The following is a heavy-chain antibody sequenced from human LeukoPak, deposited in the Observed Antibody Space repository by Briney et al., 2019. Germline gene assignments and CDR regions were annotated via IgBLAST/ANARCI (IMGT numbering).Heavy chain of an antibody. CDR2: ISGGGGNT. CDR3: AKGDTSRGAFDI. Sequence: GGSLRLSCAASGFTFSGYAMSWVRQAPGKGLAWVSGISGGGGNTDYAESVKGRFSISRDNSKNTLYLQMNSLRAEDTAVYYCAKGDTSRGAFDIWGQGTMVTVSS. V-gene: IGHV3-23*01. J-gene: IGHJ3*02. CDR1: GFTFSGYA. D-gene: IGHD3-10*01.